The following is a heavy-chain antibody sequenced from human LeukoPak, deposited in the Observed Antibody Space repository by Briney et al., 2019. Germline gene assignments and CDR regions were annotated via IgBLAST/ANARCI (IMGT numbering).Heavy chain of an antibody. CDR1: GFTFSTYA. CDR2: ISGSGGST. Sequence: GGSLRLSCAASGFTFSTYAMSWVRQAPGKGLEWVSAISGSGGSTYYADSVKGRFTISRDNSKNTLYLQMNSLRAEDTAVYYCAKDQILDIVATTYFDYWGQGTLVTVSS. J-gene: IGHJ4*02. D-gene: IGHD5-12*01. V-gene: IGHV3-23*01. CDR3: AKDQILDIVATTYFDY.